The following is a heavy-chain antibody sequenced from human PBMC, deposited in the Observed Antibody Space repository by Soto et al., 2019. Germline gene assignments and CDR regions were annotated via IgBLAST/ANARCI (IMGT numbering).Heavy chain of an antibody. CDR1: GGSFSGYY. Sequence: QVQLQQWGAGLLKPSETLSLTCTFYGGSFSGYYWSWIRQPPGKGLEWIGEINHSGTTNYNPSLKSRVTISVDTSRTQFSLRLSSVTAADTALYYCASGRSPCYDSGSRWYYGMDVWGQGTTVTVSS. CDR3: ASGRSPCYDSGSRWYYGMDV. CDR2: INHSGTT. D-gene: IGHD3-10*01. V-gene: IGHV4-34*01. J-gene: IGHJ6*02.